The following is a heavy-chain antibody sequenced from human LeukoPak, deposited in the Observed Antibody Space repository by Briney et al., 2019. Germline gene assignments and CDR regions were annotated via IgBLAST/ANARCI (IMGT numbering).Heavy chain of an antibody. Sequence: GGSLRLSCAASGFTFSSSWMYWVRQAPGEGLVWVSRLNSDGSRTNYAESVKGRFIISRDNAKNTLYLQMNSLRIDDTAVYYCAKESSTWRQADTLFDYWGQGILVTVSS. J-gene: IGHJ4*02. CDR2: LNSDGSRT. CDR3: AKESSTWRQADTLFDY. CDR1: GFTFSSSW. D-gene: IGHD6-13*01. V-gene: IGHV3-74*01.